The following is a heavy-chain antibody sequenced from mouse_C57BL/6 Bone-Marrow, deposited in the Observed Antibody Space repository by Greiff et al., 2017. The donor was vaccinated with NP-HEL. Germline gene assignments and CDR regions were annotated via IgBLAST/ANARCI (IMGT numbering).Heavy chain of an antibody. CDR3: APTGSWFAY. Sequence: QVQLQQSGPELVKPGASVKISCKASGYAFSSSWMNWVKQRPGTGLEWIGRIYPGDGDTNYNGKFKGKATLTADKSSSTAYMQLSSLTSEDSAVYFCAPTGSWFAYWGQGTLVTVSA. D-gene: IGHD4-1*02. J-gene: IGHJ3*01. CDR1: GYAFSSSW. V-gene: IGHV1-82*01. CDR2: IYPGDGDT.